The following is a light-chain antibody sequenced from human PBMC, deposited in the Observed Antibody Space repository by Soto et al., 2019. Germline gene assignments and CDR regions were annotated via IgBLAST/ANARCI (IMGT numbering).Light chain of an antibody. Sequence: QSVLTQPASVSGSPGQSIAISCTGTSSDVGDYNYVSWYQQHPGKAPKLMIYDVSERPSGVSNRFSGSKSGNTASLTISGLQAEDEADYYCSSYTSSNTLYLFGTGTK. J-gene: IGLJ1*01. CDR3: SSYTSSNTLYL. CDR2: DVS. CDR1: SSDVGDYNY. V-gene: IGLV2-14*03.